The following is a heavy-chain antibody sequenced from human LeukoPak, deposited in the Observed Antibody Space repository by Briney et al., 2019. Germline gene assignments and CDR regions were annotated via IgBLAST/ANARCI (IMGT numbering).Heavy chain of an antibody. CDR2: ISGSGGTT. J-gene: IGHJ4*02. D-gene: IGHD1/OR15-1a*01. CDR3: AKSRGNNWNNAFDY. Sequence: GGSLRLSCAASGFTFSNHAMTWVRQAPGKGLEWVSDISGSGGTTYYADSVKGRFTISRDNSKSTLYLQMNSLRAEDTAPYYCAKSRGNNWNNAFDYWGQGTLVTVSS. CDR1: GFTFSNHA. V-gene: IGHV3-23*01.